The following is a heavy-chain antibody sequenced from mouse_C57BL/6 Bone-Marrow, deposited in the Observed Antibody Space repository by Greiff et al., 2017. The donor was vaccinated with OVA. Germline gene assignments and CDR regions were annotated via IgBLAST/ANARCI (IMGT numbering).Heavy chain of an antibody. CDR2: IYPRSGNT. CDR1: GYTFTSYG. D-gene: IGHD2-5*01. J-gene: IGHJ3*01. CDR3: AMDSNYVAWFAD. Sequence: VQLQQSGAELARPGASVKLSCKASGYTFTSYGISWVKQRTGQGLEWIGEIYPRSGNTYYNEKFKGKATLTADKSSSPAYMGLRSLTSVDSAVYFCAMDSNYVAWFADWGQGTLVTVSA. V-gene: IGHV1-81*01.